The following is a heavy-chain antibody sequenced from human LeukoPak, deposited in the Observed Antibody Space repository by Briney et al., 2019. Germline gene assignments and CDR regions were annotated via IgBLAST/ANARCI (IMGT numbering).Heavy chain of an antibody. V-gene: IGHV3-7*01. Sequence: GGSLRLSCAASGFTFSSYWMSWVRQAPGKGLEWVANIKQDGSEKYYVDSVKGRFTISRDNAKNSLYLQMNSLRAEDTAVYYCARERDYDILTGYYTNWFDPWGQGTLVTVSS. D-gene: IGHD3-9*01. CDR3: ARERDYDILTGYYTNWFDP. CDR2: IKQDGSEK. J-gene: IGHJ5*02. CDR1: GFTFSSYW.